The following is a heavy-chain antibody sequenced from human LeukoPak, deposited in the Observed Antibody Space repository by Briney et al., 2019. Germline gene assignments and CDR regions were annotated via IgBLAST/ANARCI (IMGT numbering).Heavy chain of an antibody. CDR2: INPSGGNT. V-gene: IGHV1-46*01. Sequence: ASVKVSCKASGYTFSSYYIHWVRQAPGQGLEWMGIINPSGGNTSYAQKLQGRVTMTRDTSTSTVYMELSSLRSEDTAVYYCARRGDCSGSSCFFDYWGQGTLVTVSS. CDR3: ARRGDCSGSSCFFDY. J-gene: IGHJ4*02. D-gene: IGHD2-15*01. CDR1: GYTFSSYY.